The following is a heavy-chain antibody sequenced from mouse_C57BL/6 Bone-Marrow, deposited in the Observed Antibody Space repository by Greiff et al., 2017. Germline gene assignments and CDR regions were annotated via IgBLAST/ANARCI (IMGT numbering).Heavy chain of an antibody. J-gene: IGHJ4*01. CDR3: AGGVLPYARDY. CDR1: GYTFTSYS. V-gene: IGHV1-50*01. Sequence: QVQLQQPGAGLVKPGASVKLSCKASGYTFTSYSMQWVKQRPGQGLEWVGEIGPSDSYTNYTQNFKGKSTLTVDTSSSTAYMQLSSLTSEDSAVYYCAGGVLPYARDYWGQGTSVTVSS. D-gene: IGHD1-1*01. CDR2: IGPSDSYT.